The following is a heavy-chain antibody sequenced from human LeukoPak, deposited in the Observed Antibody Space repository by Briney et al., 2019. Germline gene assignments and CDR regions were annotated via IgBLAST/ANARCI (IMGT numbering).Heavy chain of an antibody. Sequence: SETLSLTCTVSGGSISSSSYFWGRIRQPPGKGLEWLGTIYYSGSTYYNPSLKSRVTISVDTSKNQFSLKLSSVTAADTAVYYCARDHHRYSSSWSPGYYYYYGMDVWGQGTTVTVSS. CDR3: ARDHHRYSSSWSPGYYYYYGMDV. D-gene: IGHD6-13*01. CDR2: IYYSGST. J-gene: IGHJ6*02. CDR1: GGSISSSSYF. V-gene: IGHV4-39*02.